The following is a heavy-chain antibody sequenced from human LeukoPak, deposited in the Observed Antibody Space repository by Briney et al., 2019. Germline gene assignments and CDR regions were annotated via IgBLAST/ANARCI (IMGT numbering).Heavy chain of an antibody. CDR3: ARRKRMVRGVITPHYYYYMDV. CDR2: MNPNSGNT. Sequence: GASVKVPCKASGYTFTSYDINWVRQATGQGLEWMGWMNPNSGNTGYAQKFQGRVTMTRNTSISTAYMELSSLRSEDTAVYYCARRKRMVRGVITPHYYYYMDVWGKGTTVTISS. D-gene: IGHD3-10*01. J-gene: IGHJ6*03. V-gene: IGHV1-8*01. CDR1: GYTFTSYD.